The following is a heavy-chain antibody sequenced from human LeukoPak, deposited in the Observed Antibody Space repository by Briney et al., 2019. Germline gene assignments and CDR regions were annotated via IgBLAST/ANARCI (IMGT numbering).Heavy chain of an antibody. CDR3: AKGTLPRGYRYGYDLYYFDY. J-gene: IGHJ4*02. CDR2: IKQDESER. Sequence: PGGSLRLSCEGSGFSFSSYWMTWVRQSPGKGPEWVANIKQDESERYTVDSVKGRFTISRDNSKNTLYLQMNSLRAEDTAVYYCAKGTLPRGYRYGYDLYYFDYWGQGTLVTVSS. V-gene: IGHV3-7*03. D-gene: IGHD5-18*01. CDR1: GFSFSSYW.